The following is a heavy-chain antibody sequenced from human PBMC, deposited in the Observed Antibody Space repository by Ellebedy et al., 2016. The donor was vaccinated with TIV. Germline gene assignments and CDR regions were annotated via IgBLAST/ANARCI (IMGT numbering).Heavy chain of an antibody. CDR1: RFTIIDYD. J-gene: IGHJ4*02. CDR2: IGYDGSKE. D-gene: IGHD2-15*01. CDR3: AREKKWELLLYYFDY. Sequence: PGGSLRLSCAASRFTIIDYDMDWVRQAPGKGLEWVATIGYDGSKEFFADSVKGRFTISRDNSDNTLFLQMTSLRAEDTALYYCAREKKWELLLYYFDYWGQGTLVTVSS. V-gene: IGHV3-30*03.